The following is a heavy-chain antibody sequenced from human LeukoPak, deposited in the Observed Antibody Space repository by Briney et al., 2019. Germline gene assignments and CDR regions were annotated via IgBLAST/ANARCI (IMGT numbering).Heavy chain of an antibody. D-gene: IGHD1-7*01. CDR1: GGSISSGGYS. Sequence: PSETLSLTCAVSGGSISSGGYSWSWIRQPPGKGLEWVAVIWYDGSNKYYADSVKGRFTISRDNSKNTLCLQMNSLRAEDTAVYYCARDHSFAGTTPDYWGQGTLVTVSS. J-gene: IGHJ4*02. V-gene: IGHV3-33*08. CDR3: ARDHSFAGTTPDY. CDR2: IWYDGSNK.